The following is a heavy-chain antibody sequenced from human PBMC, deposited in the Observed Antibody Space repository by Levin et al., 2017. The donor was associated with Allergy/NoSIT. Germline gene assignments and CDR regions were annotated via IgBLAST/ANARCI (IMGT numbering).Heavy chain of an antibody. D-gene: IGHD4-23*01. CDR2: IDPKSGGT. Sequence: ASVKVSCKTSGYTFTGFYMHWVRQAPGQGLEWVGWIDPKSGGTNYAQRFQGRVTMTRDTSVSAAYMELSSLTSDDTAVYYCVRSEGGNSGKDWGQGNQVTVSS. CDR1: GYTFTGFY. V-gene: IGHV1-2*02. CDR3: VRSEGGNSGKD. J-gene: IGHJ4*02.